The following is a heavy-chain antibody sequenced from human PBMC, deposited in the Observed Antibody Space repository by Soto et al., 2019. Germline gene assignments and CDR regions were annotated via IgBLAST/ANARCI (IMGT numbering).Heavy chain of an antibody. D-gene: IGHD2-2*01. CDR3: ARGKSQLLLRTYFDY. CDR1: GGSFSGYY. J-gene: IGHJ4*02. V-gene: IGHV4-34*01. Sequence: SETLSLTCAVYGGSFSGYYWSWIRQPPGKGLEWIGEINHSGSTNYNPSLKSRVTISVDTSKNQFSLKLSSVTAADTAVYYCARGKSQLLLRTYFDYWGQGTLVTVSS. CDR2: INHSGST.